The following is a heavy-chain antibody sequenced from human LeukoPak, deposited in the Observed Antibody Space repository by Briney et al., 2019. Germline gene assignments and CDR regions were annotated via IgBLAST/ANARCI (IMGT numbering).Heavy chain of an antibody. Sequence: PGGSLRLSCAASGFTFGSYWMTWVRQAPGKGLEWVANIKQDGSEKYYVDSVKGRFTISRDNAKNSLYLQMNSLRAEDTAVYYFFQAEDGIRYFDWPIDYWGQGTLVTVSS. CDR1: GFTFGSYW. D-gene: IGHD3-9*01. J-gene: IGHJ4*02. CDR2: IKQDGSEK. CDR3: FQAEDGIRYFDWPIDY. V-gene: IGHV3-7*05.